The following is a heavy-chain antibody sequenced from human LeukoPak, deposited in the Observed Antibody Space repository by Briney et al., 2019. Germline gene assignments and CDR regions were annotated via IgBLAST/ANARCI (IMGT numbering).Heavy chain of an antibody. D-gene: IGHD2-2*01. Sequence: PSETLSLTCTVSGGSISSDYWSWIRQPAGKGLEWIGRIYTSGTTNYHPSLKSRVTLSVDTSKNQFSLKLTSVTAADTAVYYCARGTTSRRGLDPWGQGTLVTVSS. CDR3: ARGTTSRRGLDP. CDR1: GGSISSDY. J-gene: IGHJ5*02. CDR2: IYTSGTT. V-gene: IGHV4-4*07.